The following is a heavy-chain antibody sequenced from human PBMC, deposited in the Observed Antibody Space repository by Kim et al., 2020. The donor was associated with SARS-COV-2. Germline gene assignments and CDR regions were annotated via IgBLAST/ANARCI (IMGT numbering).Heavy chain of an antibody. CDR3: ARDNYPYYYGMDV. Sequence: YNPCLKSRVTITVDTSNNQFSLKMSSVTAADTAVYYCARDNYPYYYGMDVWGQGTTVTVSS. D-gene: IGHD4-4*01. J-gene: IGHJ6*02. V-gene: IGHV4-31*02.